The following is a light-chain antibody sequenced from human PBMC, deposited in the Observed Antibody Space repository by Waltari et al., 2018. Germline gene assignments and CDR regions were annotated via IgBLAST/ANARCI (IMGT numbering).Light chain of an antibody. CDR1: SSDVGGYNY. CDR2: EVG. J-gene: IGLJ2*01. V-gene: IGLV2-8*01. CDR3: SSFAGTNNFVV. Sequence: QSALTQPPSASGSPGQSVTISCTGTSSDVGGYNYVSWYQQHPGKAPKLILYEVGQRPSGVPARFSGSKSGNTASLTVSGLQAEYEADYYCSSFAGTNNFVVFGGGTKLTV.